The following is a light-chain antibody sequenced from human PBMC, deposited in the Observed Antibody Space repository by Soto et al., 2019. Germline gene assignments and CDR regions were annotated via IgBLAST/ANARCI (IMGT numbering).Light chain of an antibody. J-gene: IGKJ2*01. V-gene: IGKV1-5*01. CDR3: QQYNSYNPYT. CDR1: HSISSW. CDR2: DAS. Sequence: DIQMTQSPSTLSASLGDRVTITCRASHSISSWLAWYQQKPGQAPRLLIYDASSLESGVPSRFSGSGSGTEFTLTIASLQPDDFATYYCQQYNSYNPYTFGQGTKLEIK.